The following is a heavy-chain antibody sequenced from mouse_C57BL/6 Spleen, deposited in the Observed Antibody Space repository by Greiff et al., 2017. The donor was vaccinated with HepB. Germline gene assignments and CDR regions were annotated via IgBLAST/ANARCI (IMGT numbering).Heavy chain of an antibody. Sequence: VQLQQPGAELVKPGASVKMSCKASGYTFTSYWITWVKQRPGQGLEWIGDIYPGRGSTNYNEKFKSKATLTVDTSSRTAYRQLSSLTSEDSAVYYCSYSNYVGTWDFDVWGTGTTVTGSS. V-gene: IGHV1-55*01. D-gene: IGHD2-5*01. CDR2: IYPGRGST. J-gene: IGHJ1*03. CDR1: GYTFTSYW. CDR3: SYSNYVGTWDFDV.